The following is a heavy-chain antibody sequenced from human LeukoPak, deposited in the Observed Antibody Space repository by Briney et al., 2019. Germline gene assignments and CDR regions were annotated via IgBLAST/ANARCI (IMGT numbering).Heavy chain of an antibody. D-gene: IGHD6-13*01. Sequence: PSETLSLTCTVSGGSISSYYWSWIRQPPGKGLEWIGYIYYSGSTNYNPSLKSRVTISVDTSKNQFSLKLSSVTAADTAVYYCARGTPPYTSSPFDYWGQGTLVTVSS. J-gene: IGHJ4*02. CDR3: ARGTPPYTSSPFDY. CDR1: GGSISSYY. CDR2: IYYSGST. V-gene: IGHV4-59*01.